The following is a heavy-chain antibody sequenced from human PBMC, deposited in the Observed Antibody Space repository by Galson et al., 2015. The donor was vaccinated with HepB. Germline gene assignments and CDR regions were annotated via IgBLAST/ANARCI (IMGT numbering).Heavy chain of an antibody. V-gene: IGHV6-1*01. J-gene: IGHJ5*02. D-gene: IGHD1-26*01. CDR2: TCYRSKWYN. CDR1: GDSVSSNSAA. CDR3: ARDPSGSYWGRWFDL. Sequence: CAISGDSVSSNSAAWNWIRQSPSRGLEWLGRTCYRSKWYNDYAESVKSRKTIKPDTSKNEFSLQLNSVTPEDTAVYYCARDPSGSYWGRWFDLWGQGIPVTVSS.